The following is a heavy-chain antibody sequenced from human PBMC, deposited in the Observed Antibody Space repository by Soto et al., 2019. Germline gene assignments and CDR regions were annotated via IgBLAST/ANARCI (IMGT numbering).Heavy chain of an antibody. Sequence: QVQLQESGPGLVKPSETLSLSCTVSGGSIGTYYWSWIRQPPGKGLEWIGYIYYSGNTNYNPSLKRRVSISVDTSKNQFSLKLSSVTAADTAVYYCARLTWIQLWRPNYFDYWGQGTLVTVSS. V-gene: IGHV4-59*08. CDR2: IYYSGNT. D-gene: IGHD5-18*01. J-gene: IGHJ4*02. CDR1: GGSIGTYY. CDR3: ARLTWIQLWRPNYFDY.